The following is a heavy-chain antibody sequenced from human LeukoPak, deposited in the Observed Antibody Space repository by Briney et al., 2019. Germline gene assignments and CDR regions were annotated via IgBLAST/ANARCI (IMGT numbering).Heavy chain of an antibody. J-gene: IGHJ4*02. D-gene: IGHD1-26*01. CDR2: IYHSGTT. CDR3: AREEALGSGSFDY. CDR1: GFSITTGYY. Sequence: SETLSLTCNVSGFSITTGYYWGWIRQPPGRGLEWIGTIYHSGTTYYNPSLKSRVTISVDTSKNQFSLKLSSVTAADTAIYYCAREEALGSGSFDYWGQGTLVTVSS. V-gene: IGHV4-38-2*02.